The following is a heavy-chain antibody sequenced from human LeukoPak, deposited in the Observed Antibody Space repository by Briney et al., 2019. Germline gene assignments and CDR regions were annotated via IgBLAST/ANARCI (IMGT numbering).Heavy chain of an antibody. J-gene: IGHJ4*02. CDR3: AGIAGRATSVDY. CDR2: INSSSSYL. Sequence: GGSLRLSCTASGCIFSGYTMNWVRQAPGKGLEWISYINSSSSYLNYADSMKGGFTLSRDTTKNSLYIQINRLRAEDTAMYYCAGIAGRATSVDYWGQGTQVTVSS. CDR1: GCIFSGYT. D-gene: IGHD1-26*01. V-gene: IGHV3-21*01.